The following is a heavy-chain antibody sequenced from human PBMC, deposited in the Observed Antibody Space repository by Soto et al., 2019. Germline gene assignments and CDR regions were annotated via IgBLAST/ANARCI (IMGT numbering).Heavy chain of an antibody. CDR1: GGSFSGYY. J-gene: IGHJ5*02. V-gene: IGHV4-34*01. CDR2: INHSGST. D-gene: IGHD3-3*01. CDR3: ATLKTFWSGYKGWFDP. Sequence: SETLSLTCAVYGGSFSGYYWSWIRQPPGKGLEWIGEINHSGSTNYNPSLKSRVTISVDTSKNQFSLKLSSVTAADTAVYYCATLKTFWSGYKGWFDPWGQGTLVTVS.